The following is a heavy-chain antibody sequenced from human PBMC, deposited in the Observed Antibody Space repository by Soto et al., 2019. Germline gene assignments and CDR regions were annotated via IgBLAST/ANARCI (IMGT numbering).Heavy chain of an antibody. D-gene: IGHD3-16*01. V-gene: IGHV4-59*01. CDR2: MYYNGNI. Sequence: SETLSLTCNVSGGSISNYYWTWVRQSPEKGLEWIGYMYYNGNINYNPSLKSRVTISIDTSKNQFSLTLKSVTAADTAVYYCASGGNWFDPWGQGVLVTVYS. J-gene: IGHJ5*02. CDR1: GGSISNYY. CDR3: ASGGNWFDP.